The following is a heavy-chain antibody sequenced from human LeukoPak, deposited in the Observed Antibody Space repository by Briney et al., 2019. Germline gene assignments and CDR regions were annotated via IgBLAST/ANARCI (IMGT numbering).Heavy chain of an antibody. J-gene: IGHJ4*02. V-gene: IGHV3-74*01. CDR1: GFTFSSYW. Sequence: AGGSLRLSCAASGFTFSSYWMHWVRQPPGRGLVWVSRITSDGSGIGYADSVKGRFSTSRDNAKNTLYLQMNSLRAEDTAVYYCASWRLVGAPDYWGQGTLVTVSS. D-gene: IGHD1-26*01. CDR3: ASWRLVGAPDY. CDR2: ITSDGSGI.